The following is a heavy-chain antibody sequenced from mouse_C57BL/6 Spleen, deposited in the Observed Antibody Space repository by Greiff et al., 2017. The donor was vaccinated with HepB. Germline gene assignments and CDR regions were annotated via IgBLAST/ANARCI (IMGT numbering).Heavy chain of an antibody. D-gene: IGHD1-1*01. CDR1: GYTFTNYW. Sequence: QVQLQQSGAELVRPGTSVKMSCKASGYTFTNYWIGWAKQRPGHGLEWIGDIYPGGGYTNYNEKFKGKATLTADKSSSTAYMQFSSLTSEDSAIYYCARRSYCGSTYWYFDVWGTGTTVTVSS. V-gene: IGHV1-63*01. CDR3: ARRSYCGSTYWYFDV. J-gene: IGHJ1*03. CDR2: IYPGGGYT.